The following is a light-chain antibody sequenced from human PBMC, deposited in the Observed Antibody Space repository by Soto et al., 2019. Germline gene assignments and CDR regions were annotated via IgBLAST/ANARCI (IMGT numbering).Light chain of an antibody. Sequence: TQSPSTVSASVGARVGLTCLARQNIERWQAWYQQKPGQAPRLLISGASNRATGIPDRFSGSGSGTDFTLTISRLEPEDFAVYYCQQYGNSPRTFGQGTKVDIK. J-gene: IGKJ1*01. CDR2: GAS. CDR3: QQYGNSPRT. V-gene: IGKV3-20*01. CDR1: QNIERWQ.